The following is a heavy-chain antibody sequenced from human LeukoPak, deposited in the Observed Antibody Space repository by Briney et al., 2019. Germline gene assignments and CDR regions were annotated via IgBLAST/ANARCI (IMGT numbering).Heavy chain of an antibody. CDR2: IYTSGST. D-gene: IGHD2-2*01. CDR3: ARDCGTSCPFDY. J-gene: IGHJ4*02. Sequence: SETLSLTCTVSGGSISSYYWSWIRQPAGKGLEWIGRIYTSGSTNYDPSLKSRVTMSVDTSKNQSSLKLSSVTAADTAVYYCARDCGTSCPFDYWGQRTLVTVSS. V-gene: IGHV4-4*07. CDR1: GGSISSYY.